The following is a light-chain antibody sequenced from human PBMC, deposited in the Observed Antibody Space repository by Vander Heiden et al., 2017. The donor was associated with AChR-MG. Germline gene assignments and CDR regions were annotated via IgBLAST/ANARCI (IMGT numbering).Light chain of an antibody. CDR3: QQSYSTPLT. CDR2: AAS. J-gene: IGKJ4*01. CDR1: QSISSY. V-gene: IGKV1-39*01. Sequence: NKLTPSPSSLSASVGDRVTITCRASQSISSYLNWYQQKPGKAPKLLIYAASSLQSGVPSRFSGSGSGTDFTLTISSLQPEDFATYYCQQSYSTPLTFGGGTKVEIK.